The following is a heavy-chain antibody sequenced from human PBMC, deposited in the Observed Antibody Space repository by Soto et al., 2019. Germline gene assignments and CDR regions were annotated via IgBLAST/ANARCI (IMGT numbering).Heavy chain of an antibody. D-gene: IGHD2-2*01. CDR3: ARSAGNAGRFSEY. Sequence: GESMNISSTASGYTFTSYWISWVRQMPGEGLEWMGAIYPGDTNSRYNLSCQVQITISADKSIGAVSLQWSSPHASDSSICDCARSAGNAGRFSEYWGQGTLVTVSS. J-gene: IGHJ4*02. CDR1: GYTFTSYW. V-gene: IGHV5-51*01. CDR2: IYPGDTNS.